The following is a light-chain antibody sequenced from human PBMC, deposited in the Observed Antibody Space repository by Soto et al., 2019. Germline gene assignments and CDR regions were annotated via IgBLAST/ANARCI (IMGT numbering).Light chain of an antibody. CDR1: PRVSSH. V-gene: IGKV3D-15*01. Sequence: EIRMTQYPATLSVSPGDNATLSCRASPRVSSHAVWYQQNPGQAPRILLSGSSTRAPGIPARFSGCGSGSELSLTLSSLQSVDFAVSYGQQFGDWPSFGLGTKV. J-gene: IGKJ1*01. CDR3: QQFGDWPS. CDR2: GSS.